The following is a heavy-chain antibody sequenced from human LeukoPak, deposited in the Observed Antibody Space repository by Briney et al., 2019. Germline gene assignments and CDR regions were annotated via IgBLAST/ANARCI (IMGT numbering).Heavy chain of an antibody. D-gene: IGHD2-15*01. CDR1: GFTVSSNY. CDR2: IYSDGST. CDR3: AKRGYCSGGSCAYYYYYAMDV. J-gene: IGHJ6*02. V-gene: IGHV3-53*01. Sequence: GGSLRLSCAASGFTVSSNYMSWVRQAPGKGLEWVSVIYSDGSTYYADSVKGRFTISRDSSKNTLYLQMNSLRAEDTAVYYCAKRGYCSGGSCAYYYYYAMDVWGQGTTVAASS.